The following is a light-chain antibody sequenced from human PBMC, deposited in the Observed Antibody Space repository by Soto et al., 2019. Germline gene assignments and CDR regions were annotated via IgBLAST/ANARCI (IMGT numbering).Light chain of an antibody. CDR1: QDISNY. J-gene: IGKJ3*01. CDR3: QQYDKLSFT. Sequence: IQMTQSPSSLSASVGDRVTITCRASQDISNYLNWYQQKPGQAPKLLIYDASNLETGVPSRFSGSGSATEFTFTINSLQPEDIATYYCQQYDKLSFTFGPGTKVDVK. CDR2: DAS. V-gene: IGKV1-33*01.